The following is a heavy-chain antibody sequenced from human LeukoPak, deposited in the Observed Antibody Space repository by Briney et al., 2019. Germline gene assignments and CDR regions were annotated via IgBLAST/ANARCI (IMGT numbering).Heavy chain of an antibody. J-gene: IGHJ6*02. CDR1: GFTFSSFG. CDR2: ISGSGGST. V-gene: IGHV3-23*01. D-gene: IGHD5-18*01. Sequence: QPGRSLRLSCAASGFTFSSFGMHWVRQAPGKGPEWVSAISGSGGSTYYADSVKGRFTISRDNSKNTLYLQMNSLRAEDTAVYYCAKEVRGYSPLRGMDVWGQGTTVTVSS. CDR3: AKEVRGYSPLRGMDV.